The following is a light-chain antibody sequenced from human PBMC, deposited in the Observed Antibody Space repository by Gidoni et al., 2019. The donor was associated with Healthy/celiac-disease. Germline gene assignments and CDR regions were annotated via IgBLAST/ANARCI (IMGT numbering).Light chain of an antibody. CDR1: QDISNY. CDR3: QQYDNLPSYT. J-gene: IGKJ2*01. CDR2: DAS. V-gene: IGKV1-33*01. Sequence: DIQMTQSPSSLSASVGDRVNITCQASQDISNYLNWYQQKPGKAPKLLIYDASNLETGVPSSFSGSGSGTDFTFTIRRLQPEDIATYYCQQYDNLPSYTFGQGTKLEIK.